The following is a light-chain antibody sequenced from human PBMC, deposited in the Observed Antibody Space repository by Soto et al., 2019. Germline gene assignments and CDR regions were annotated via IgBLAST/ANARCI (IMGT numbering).Light chain of an antibody. V-gene: IGLV9-49*01. CDR2: VGTGGSVG. CDR1: SGYSNYK. Sequence: QLVLTQPPSASASLGASVTLTCTLSSGYSNYKVDWYQQRPGKGPRFVMRVGTGGSVGSKGDGIPDRFSVLGSGLNRYLTIKNIQEEDESDYHCGADHGSGSNVVYVFGTGTKVTVL. J-gene: IGLJ1*01. CDR3: GADHGSGSNVVYV.